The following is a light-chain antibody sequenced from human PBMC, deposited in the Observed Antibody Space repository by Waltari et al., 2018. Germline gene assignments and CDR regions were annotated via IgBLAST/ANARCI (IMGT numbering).Light chain of an antibody. CDR1: TSDIGDYYY. CDR2: YVT. Sequence: QSALTQPASVSGSPGQSITISCIGTTSDIGDYYYVSWYQQFPGKAPKLIIYYVTKRPSGISGRFSGSKSGNTASLTISGRQAEDEGDYYCCSFRGGDSFVFGTGTRVTVV. CDR3: CSFRGGDSFV. V-gene: IGLV2-14*03. J-gene: IGLJ1*01.